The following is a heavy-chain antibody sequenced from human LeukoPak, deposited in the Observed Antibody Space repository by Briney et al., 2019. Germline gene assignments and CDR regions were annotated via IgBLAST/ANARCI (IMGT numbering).Heavy chain of an antibody. V-gene: IGHV3-30-3*01. CDR2: ISYDGSNK. CDR3: ARGASRNYYDSSGYRLLFDY. D-gene: IGHD3-22*01. CDR1: GFTFSSYA. Sequence: PGRSLRLSCAASGFTFSSYAMHWVHQAPGKGLEWVAVISYDGSNKYYADSVKGRFTISRDNSKSTLYLQMNSLRAEDTAVYYCARGASRNYYDSSGYRLLFDYWGQGTLVTVSS. J-gene: IGHJ4*02.